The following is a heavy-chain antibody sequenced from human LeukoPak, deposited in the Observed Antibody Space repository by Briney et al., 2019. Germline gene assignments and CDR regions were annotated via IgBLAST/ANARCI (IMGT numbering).Heavy chain of an antibody. CDR3: ARTPDGADY. CDR2: IKQDGTEK. CDR1: GFTFSNYW. J-gene: IGHJ4*02. Sequence: GGSLRFSCAASGFTFSNYWMTWFRQAPGKGLEWVANIKQDGTEKFYLDSVKGRFIISRDNAENSLFLQMNSLRAEDTAVYYCARTPDGADYWGQGTLVTVSS. D-gene: IGHD3-10*01. V-gene: IGHV3-7*01.